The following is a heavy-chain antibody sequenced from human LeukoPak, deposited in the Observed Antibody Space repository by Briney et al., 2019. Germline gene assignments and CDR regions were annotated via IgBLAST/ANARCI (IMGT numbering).Heavy chain of an antibody. CDR1: GGSISSGSYY. CDR2: INHSGST. V-gene: IGHV4-61*10. D-gene: IGHD6-13*01. CDR3: ARANSPGYSSSWYVDY. Sequence: PSETLSLTCTVSGGSISSGSYYWSWIRQPAGKGLEWIGEINHSGSTNYNPSLKSRVTISVDTSKNQFSLKLSSVTAADTAVYYCARANSPGYSSSWYVDYWGQGTLVTVSS. J-gene: IGHJ4*02.